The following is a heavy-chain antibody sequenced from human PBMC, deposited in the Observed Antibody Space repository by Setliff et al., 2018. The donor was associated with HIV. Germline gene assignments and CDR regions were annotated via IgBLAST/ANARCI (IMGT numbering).Heavy chain of an antibody. V-gene: IGHV4-34*01. J-gene: IGHJ4*02. CDR3: AGGRHYSSSAPFAIDF. CDR2: INHSGST. Sequence: KTSETLSLTCAVYGGSFSGYYWSWIRQPPGKGLEWIGEINHSGSTNYNPSLKSRVAISVDTSKNQFSVKLSSVTAADTAVYYCAGGRHYSSSAPFAIDFWGQGMLVTVSS. D-gene: IGHD6-6*01. CDR1: GGSFSGYY.